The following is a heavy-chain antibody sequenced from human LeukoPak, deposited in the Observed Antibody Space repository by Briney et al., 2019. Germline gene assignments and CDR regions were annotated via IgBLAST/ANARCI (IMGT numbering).Heavy chain of an antibody. D-gene: IGHD3-10*01. J-gene: IGHJ4*02. CDR3: ARITSAFCDQ. CDR2: IYYSGTT. V-gene: IGHV4-39*07. Sequence: PSETLSLTCTVSAGSISSGSYYCGWLCQPPGKGLEWIGSIYYSGTTYYNPSLTSRVTISLDTSKNQFSLKLSSVTAADTAVYYCARITSAFCDQWGQGILVTVSS. CDR1: AGSISSGSYY.